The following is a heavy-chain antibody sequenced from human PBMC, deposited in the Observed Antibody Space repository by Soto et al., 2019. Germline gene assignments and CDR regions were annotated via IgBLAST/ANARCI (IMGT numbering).Heavy chain of an antibody. D-gene: IGHD1-26*01. J-gene: IGHJ4*02. Sequence: LSLTCAVSGYSISSGYYWGWIRQPPGKGLEWIGSIYHSGSTYYNPSLKSRVTISVDTSKNQFSLKLSSVTAADTAVYYCASVTYSGSYYGGLDYWGQGTLVTVSS. CDR2: IYHSGST. CDR3: ASVTYSGSYYGGLDY. V-gene: IGHV4-38-2*01. CDR1: GYSISSGYY.